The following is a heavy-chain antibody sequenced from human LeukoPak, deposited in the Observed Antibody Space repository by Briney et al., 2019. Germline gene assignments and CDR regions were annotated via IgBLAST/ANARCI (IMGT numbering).Heavy chain of an antibody. CDR2: IYTSGST. V-gene: IGHV4-4*09. CDR3: ARHFVDCSSTSCYRPYYYYMDV. Sequence: SETLSLTCAGSGCTISSYYWSWIRQPPGKGLEWIGYIYTSGSTNYNPSLKSRVTISVATSKNQCSLKLSSVTAADTAVYYYARHFVDCSSTSCYRPYYYYMDVWGKGTTVTVSS. CDR1: GCTISSYY. J-gene: IGHJ6*03. D-gene: IGHD2-2*01.